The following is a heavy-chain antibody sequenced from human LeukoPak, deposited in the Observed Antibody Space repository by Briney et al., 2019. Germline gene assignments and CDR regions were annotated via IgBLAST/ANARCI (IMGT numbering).Heavy chain of an antibody. Sequence: GGSLRLSCAASGFTFSSYSMNWVRQAPGKGLEWVSSISNSSSYIYYADSVKGRFTISRDNAKNSLYLQMNSLRAEDTAVYYCARERLRWQFGNWGQGTLVTVSS. V-gene: IGHV3-21*01. D-gene: IGHD4-23*01. CDR1: GFTFSSYS. CDR3: ARERLRWQFGN. J-gene: IGHJ4*02. CDR2: ISNSSSYI.